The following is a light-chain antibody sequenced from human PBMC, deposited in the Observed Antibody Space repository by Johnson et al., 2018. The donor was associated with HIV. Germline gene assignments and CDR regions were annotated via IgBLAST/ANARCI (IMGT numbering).Light chain of an antibody. CDR3: ATWDASLSANV. CDR1: TSNIGDHS. Sequence: QSVLTQPPSVSAAPGRWVTVSCSGTTSNIGDHSVSWFQHLPGAAPKLLIYDNDRRPSWVPDRFSGSKSAASATLHITGFQRGDEGDYYCATWDASLSANVFGPGTKVTVL. J-gene: IGLJ1*01. V-gene: IGLV1-51*02. CDR2: DND.